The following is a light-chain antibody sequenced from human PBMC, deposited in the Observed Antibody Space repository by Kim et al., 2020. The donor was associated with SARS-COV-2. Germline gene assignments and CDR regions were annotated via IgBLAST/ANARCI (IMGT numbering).Light chain of an antibody. CDR3: QQYKTYPWA. Sequence: DIQMTQSPSTLSASVGDRVTITCRARPSIDTWLAWYQQKPGKAPKLLIYDASSLESGVPSRFSGSGSAAEFTLTITSLQPDDFATYFCQQYKTYPWAFGQGTKVDIK. V-gene: IGKV1-5*01. J-gene: IGKJ1*01. CDR1: PSIDTW. CDR2: DAS.